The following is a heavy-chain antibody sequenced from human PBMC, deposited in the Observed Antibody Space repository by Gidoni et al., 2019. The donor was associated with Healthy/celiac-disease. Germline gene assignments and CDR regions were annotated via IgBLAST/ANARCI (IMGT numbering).Heavy chain of an antibody. V-gene: IGHV5-10-1*03. D-gene: IGHD1-26*01. CDR2: IDPSDSYT. CDR1: GYSFTSYW. J-gene: IGHJ3*02. CDR3: ARHSRKYSGSSDAFDI. Sequence: EVQLVQSGAEVTKPGESLRISCKGSGYSFTSYWISWVRQMPGKGLEWMGRIDPSDSYTNYSPSCQGHVTISADKSISTAYLQWSSLKASDTAMYYCARHSRKYSGSSDAFDIWGQGTMVTVSS.